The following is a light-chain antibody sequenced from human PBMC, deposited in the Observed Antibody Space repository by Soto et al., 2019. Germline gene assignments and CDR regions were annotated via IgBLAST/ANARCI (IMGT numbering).Light chain of an antibody. Sequence: EIVLTQSPATLSLSPGEGATLSCRASQSVSNYLAWYQQKPGQAPRLLIYDASIRATGIPARFSGSGSGTDFTLTISSLEPEDFAVYYCQQYYSTPLFTFGPGTKVDIK. CDR2: DAS. V-gene: IGKV3-11*01. CDR3: QQYYSTPLFT. CDR1: QSVSNY. J-gene: IGKJ3*01.